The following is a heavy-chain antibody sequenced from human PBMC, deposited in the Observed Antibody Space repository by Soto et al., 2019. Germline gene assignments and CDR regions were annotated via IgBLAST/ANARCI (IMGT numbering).Heavy chain of an antibody. Sequence: GGSLRLSCAASGFTFSNAWMSWVRQAPGKGLEWVGRIKSKTDGGTTDYAAPVKGRFTISRDDSKNTLYLQMNSLKTEDTAAYYCTTERRYYYDSSGYYPPGPPFDYWGQGTLVTVSS. D-gene: IGHD3-22*01. CDR1: GFTFSNAW. V-gene: IGHV3-15*01. CDR3: TTERRYYYDSSGYYPPGPPFDY. J-gene: IGHJ4*02. CDR2: IKSKTDGGTT.